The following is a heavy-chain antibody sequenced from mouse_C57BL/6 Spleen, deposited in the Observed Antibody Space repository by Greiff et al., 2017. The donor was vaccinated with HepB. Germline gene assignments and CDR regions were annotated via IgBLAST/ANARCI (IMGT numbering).Heavy chain of an antibody. J-gene: IGHJ4*01. D-gene: IGHD1-1*01. CDR1: GFSLTSYG. V-gene: IGHV2-2*01. Sequence: VKLQESGPGLVQPSQSLSITCTVSGFSLTSYGVHWVRQSPGKGLEWLGVIWSGGSTDYNAAFISRLSISKDNSKSQVFFKMNSLQADDTAIYYCASPFITTVVAMDYYAMDYWGQGTSVTVSS. CDR2: IWSGGST. CDR3: ASPFITTVVAMDYYAMDY.